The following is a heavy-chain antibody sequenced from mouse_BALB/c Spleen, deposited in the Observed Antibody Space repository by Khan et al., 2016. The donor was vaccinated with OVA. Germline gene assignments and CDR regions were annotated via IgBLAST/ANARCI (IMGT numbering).Heavy chain of an antibody. J-gene: IGHJ3*01. CDR2: ISYSGST. CDR3: ARWITY. V-gene: IGHV3-2*02. Sequence: EVQLQESGPGLVKPSQSLSLTCTVTGYSITSDYAWNWIRQFPGNKLEWMGYISYSGSTTYNPSLKSRISITRDTSKNQFFLQLNSVTTEDTATYYCARWITYWGQGTLVTVSA. CDR1: GYSITSDYA.